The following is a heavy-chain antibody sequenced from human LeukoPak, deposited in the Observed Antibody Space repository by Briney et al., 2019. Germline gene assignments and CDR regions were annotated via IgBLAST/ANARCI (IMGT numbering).Heavy chain of an antibody. D-gene: IGHD2-21*01. CDR2: INHSGST. CDR1: GGSFSAYY. J-gene: IGHJ3*02. CDR3: ARVSRLWWARDI. Sequence: KPSETLSLTCAVYGGSFSAYYWSWIRQPPGKGLEWFGEINHSGSTNYNPSLKSRVNISVDTSKNQFSLKLSSVTAADTAVYYCARVSRLWWARDIWGQGTMVTVSS. V-gene: IGHV4-34*01.